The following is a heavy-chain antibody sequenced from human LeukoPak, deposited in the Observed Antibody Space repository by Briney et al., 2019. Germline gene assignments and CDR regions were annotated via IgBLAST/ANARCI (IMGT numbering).Heavy chain of an antibody. CDR1: GLTFSSYG. Sequence: GGSLRLSCAASGLTFSSYGMNWVRQAPGKGLEWVSYISSSGTTIYYADSVKGRFTISRDNAKNSLYLQMNSLRAEDTAVYYCARRRDSGSLQHFDYWGQGTLVTVSS. CDR3: ARRRDSGSLQHFDY. J-gene: IGHJ4*02. D-gene: IGHD1-26*01. V-gene: IGHV3-48*04. CDR2: ISSSGTTI.